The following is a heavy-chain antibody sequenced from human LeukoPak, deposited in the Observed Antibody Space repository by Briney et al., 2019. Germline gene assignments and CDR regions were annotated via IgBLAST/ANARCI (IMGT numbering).Heavy chain of an antibody. D-gene: IGHD3-22*01. CDR3: ARHDDSSGYYPKSVDY. V-gene: IGHV4-34*01. CDR2: INHSGST. CDR1: GGSFSGYY. J-gene: IGHJ4*02. Sequence: SETLSLTCAVYGGSFSGYYWSWIRQPPGKGLEWIGEINHSGSTNYNPSLKSRVTISVDTSKNQFSLKLSSVTAADTAVYYCARHDDSSGYYPKSVDYWGQGTLVTVSS.